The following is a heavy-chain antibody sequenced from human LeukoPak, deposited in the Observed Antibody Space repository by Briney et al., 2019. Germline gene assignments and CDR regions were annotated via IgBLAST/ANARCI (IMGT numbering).Heavy chain of an antibody. D-gene: IGHD3-3*01. CDR2: IIPILGIA. J-gene: IGHJ4*02. CDR1: GGTFSSYA. V-gene: IGHV1-69*04. Sequence: GASVKVSCKASGGTFSSYAISWVRQAPGQGLEWMGRIIPILGIANYAQKFQGRVTITADKSTSTAYMELSSLRSEDTAVYYCARDDGITKHDYWGQGTLVTVSS. CDR3: ARDDGITKHDY.